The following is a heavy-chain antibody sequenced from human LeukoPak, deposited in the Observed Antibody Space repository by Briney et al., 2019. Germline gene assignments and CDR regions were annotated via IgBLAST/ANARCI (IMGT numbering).Heavy chain of an antibody. J-gene: IGHJ1*01. Sequence: ASVKVTFKASGYTFTGYYMHWLRQAPGQGLEWMGWINPNSGGTNYAQKFQGRTTMTRDTCISTAYMELSRLRSDDTAVYYWARDRDSPGLVEHWCQSPQVTVSS. CDR3: ARDRDSPGLVEH. D-gene: IGHD5-18*01. CDR2: INPNSGGT. V-gene: IGHV1-2*02. CDR1: GYTFTGYY.